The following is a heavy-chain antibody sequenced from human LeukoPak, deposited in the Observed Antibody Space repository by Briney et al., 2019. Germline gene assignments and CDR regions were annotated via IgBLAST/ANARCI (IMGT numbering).Heavy chain of an antibody. V-gene: IGHV5-51*01. Sequence: GESLQISCHGSGYSINNYWIGWVRHMPWKGLEWMGMIYSAESDIRYSPSFQGQVIISADKSISTAYLQWSSLKASDTAMYYCARQEYCSGGSCYTWFDPWGQGTLVTVSS. CDR2: IYSAESDI. J-gene: IGHJ5*02. D-gene: IGHD2-15*01. CDR3: ARQEYCSGGSCYTWFDP. CDR1: GYSINNYW.